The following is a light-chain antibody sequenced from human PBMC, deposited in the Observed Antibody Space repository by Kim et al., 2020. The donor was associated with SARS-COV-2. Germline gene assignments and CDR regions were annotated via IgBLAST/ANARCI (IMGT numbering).Light chain of an antibody. CDR3: QQTFSIPYT. J-gene: IGKJ2*01. CDR1: QSIRSY. Sequence: SASVWDRVTITCRSSQSIRSYLNWSQQKPGKAPKALIYAASILHSGVPSRFSGSGSGTDFTLTISSLQPDDGATYYCQQTFSIPYTFGQGTKLEI. CDR2: AAS. V-gene: IGKV1-39*01.